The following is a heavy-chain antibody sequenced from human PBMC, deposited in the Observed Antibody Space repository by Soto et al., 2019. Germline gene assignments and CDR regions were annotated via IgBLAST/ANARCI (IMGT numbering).Heavy chain of an antibody. CDR1: GFTFSSYA. CDR2: ISGSGGST. V-gene: IGHV3-23*01. Sequence: PGGSLRLSCAASGFTFSSYAMSWVRQAPGKGLEWVSAISGSGGSTYYADSVKGRFIISRDNSKNTLSLQINSLKAEDTALFYCAKHMAVAGALDYWGQGTLVTVSS. D-gene: IGHD6-19*01. J-gene: IGHJ4*02. CDR3: AKHMAVAGALDY.